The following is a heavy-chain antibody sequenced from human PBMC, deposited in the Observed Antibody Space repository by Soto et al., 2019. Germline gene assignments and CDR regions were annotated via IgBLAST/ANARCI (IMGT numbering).Heavy chain of an antibody. CDR1: GYTFTRYT. J-gene: IGHJ5*02. CDR3: PRGIASGQIEP. D-gene: IGHD2-15*01. Sequence: QVQLVQSGAEVKKPGASVKISCKASGYTFTRYTMNWVRQAPGQRLEWMGWINPDNGNTKSSQKFQDRVIITRDTSATTAYMALSSLRCEDTAVYYCPRGIASGQIEPRGQGALVIVSS. CDR2: INPDNGNT. V-gene: IGHV1-3*01.